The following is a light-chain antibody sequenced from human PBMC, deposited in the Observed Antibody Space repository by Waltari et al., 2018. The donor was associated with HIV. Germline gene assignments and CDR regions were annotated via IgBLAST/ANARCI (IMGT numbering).Light chain of an antibody. CDR1: SSNIGSDT. J-gene: IGLJ3*02. Sequence: QSVLTQPPSASGTPGQRVTISCSGSSSNIGSDTVNWYQQLPGTAPKLLIYRDNQRPSVVPDRFSGSKSGTAASLAISGLQSEDEADYYCAAWDDSLNGRVFGGGTKLTVL. CDR2: RDN. V-gene: IGLV1-44*01. CDR3: AAWDDSLNGRV.